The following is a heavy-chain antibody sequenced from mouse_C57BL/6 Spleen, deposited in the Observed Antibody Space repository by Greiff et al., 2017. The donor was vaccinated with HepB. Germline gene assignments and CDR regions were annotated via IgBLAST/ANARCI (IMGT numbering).Heavy chain of an antibody. V-gene: IGHV1-82*01. Sequence: QVQLQQSGPELVKPGASVKISCKASGYAFSSSWMNWVKQRPGKGLEWIGRIYPGEGDTNYNGKFKGKATLTADKSSSTAYMQLSSRTSEDSAVYFCARHSSGAMDYWGQGTSVTVSS. CDR1: GYAFSSSW. J-gene: IGHJ4*01. CDR3: ARHSSGAMDY. CDR2: IYPGEGDT. D-gene: IGHD3-2*02.